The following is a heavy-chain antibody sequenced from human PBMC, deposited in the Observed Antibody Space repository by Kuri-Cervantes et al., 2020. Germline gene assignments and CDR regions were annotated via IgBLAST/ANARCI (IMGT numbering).Heavy chain of an antibody. CDR2: IFPSGSTM. J-gene: IGHJ4*02. V-gene: IGHV3-48*01. D-gene: IGHD2-15*01. CDR1: GFIFSSYP. CDR3: ARDANCGGSCNPYFDY. Sequence: GGSLRLSCTASGFIFSSYPMNWVRQAPGKGLEWVSYIFPSGSTMYYADSVKGRFTMSRDNDKNSLYLQMNSLRAEDTAVYYCARDANCGGSCNPYFDYWGQGILVTVSS.